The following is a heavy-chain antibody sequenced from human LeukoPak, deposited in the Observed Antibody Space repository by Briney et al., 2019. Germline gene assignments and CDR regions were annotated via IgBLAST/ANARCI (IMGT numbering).Heavy chain of an antibody. J-gene: IGHJ4*02. CDR2: IYYSGST. CDR3: ARSSLLRYFDWFRTPPLVY. Sequence: PSETLSLTCTVSGDSISSSSSYWGWIRQPPGEGLEWIGSIYYSGSTYYNTSLKSRVTISVDTSKNQFSLRLNSVTAADTAVYYCARSSLLRYFDWFRTPPLVYWGQGAQVTVSS. D-gene: IGHD3-9*01. V-gene: IGHV4-39*01. CDR1: GDSISSSSSY.